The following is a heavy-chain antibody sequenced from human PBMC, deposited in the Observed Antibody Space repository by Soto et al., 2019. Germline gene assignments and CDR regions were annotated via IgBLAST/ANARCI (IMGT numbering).Heavy chain of an antibody. J-gene: IGHJ4*02. CDR3: ARDIVVVVAATPPFDY. Sequence: QVQLVQSGAEVKKPGASVKVSCEASGYTFTSYAMHWVRQAPGQRLEWMGWINAGNGNTKYSQKFQGRVTITRDTSASTAYMELSSLRSEDTAVYYCARDIVVVVAATPPFDYWGQGTLVTVSS. CDR1: GYTFTSYA. CDR2: INAGNGNT. V-gene: IGHV1-3*01. D-gene: IGHD2-15*01.